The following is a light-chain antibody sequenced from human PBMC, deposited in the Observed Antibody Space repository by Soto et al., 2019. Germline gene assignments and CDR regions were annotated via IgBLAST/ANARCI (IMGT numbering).Light chain of an antibody. CDR2: GAS. CDR1: QSIGSSY. J-gene: IGKJ5*01. Sequence: EVVLTQSPGTLSLYKGERATLSCRASQSIGSSYLAWYQQKPGQAPRLLIYGASSRATGIPDRFSGGGSGTDFSLTISRLDPEDFAVYYCQQDSSSPITFCQGTRLEIK. V-gene: IGKV3-20*01. CDR3: QQDSSSPIT.